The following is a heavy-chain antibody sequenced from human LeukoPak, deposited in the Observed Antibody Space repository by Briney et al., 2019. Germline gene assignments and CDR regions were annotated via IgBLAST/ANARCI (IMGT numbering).Heavy chain of an antibody. V-gene: IGHV1-69*05. J-gene: IGHJ5*02. Sequence: SVKVSCKASGGTFSSYAISWVRQAPGQGLEWMGGIIPIFGTANYAQKFQGRVTITTDGSTSTAYMELSSLRSEDTAVYYCARLTGGYCSSTSCRYNWFDPWGQGTLVTVSS. CDR3: ARLTGGYCSSTSCRYNWFDP. D-gene: IGHD2-2*01. CDR2: IIPIFGTA. CDR1: GGTFSSYA.